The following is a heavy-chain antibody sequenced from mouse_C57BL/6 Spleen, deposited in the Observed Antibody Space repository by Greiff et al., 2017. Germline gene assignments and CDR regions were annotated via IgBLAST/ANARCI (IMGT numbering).Heavy chain of an antibody. D-gene: IGHD2-4*01. CDR2: ISYDGSN. CDR3: ARGRGDYDGLDY. J-gene: IGHJ2*01. CDR1: GYSITSGYY. V-gene: IGHV3-6*01. Sequence: EVQLVESGPGLVKPSQSLSLTCSVTGYSITSGYYWNWIRQFPGNKLEWMGYISYDGSNNYNPSLKNRISITRDTSKNQFFLKLNSVTTEDTATYYCARGRGDYDGLDYWGQGTTLTVSS.